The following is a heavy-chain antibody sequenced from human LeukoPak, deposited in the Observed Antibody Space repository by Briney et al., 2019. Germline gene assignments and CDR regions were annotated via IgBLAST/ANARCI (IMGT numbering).Heavy chain of an antibody. CDR1: GYTFTSYY. V-gene: IGHV1-46*03. D-gene: IGHD2-2*02. Sequence: ASVKVSCKASGYTFTSYYMHWVRQAPGQGLEWMGIINPSGGSTSYAQKFQGRVTMTRDTSTSTVYMELSSLRSEDTAVYYCASNTQIVPAAIPGGFDYYYYMDVWGKGTTVTVSS. CDR2: INPSGGST. J-gene: IGHJ6*03. CDR3: ASNTQIVPAAIPGGFDYYYYMDV.